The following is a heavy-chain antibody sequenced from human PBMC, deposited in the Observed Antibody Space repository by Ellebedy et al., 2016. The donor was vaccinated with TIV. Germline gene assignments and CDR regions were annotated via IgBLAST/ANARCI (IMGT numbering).Heavy chain of an antibody. CDR1: GGSINISSSC. D-gene: IGHD3-16*02. CDR2: IYYSGSS. J-gene: IGHJ4*02. CDR3: ARGTYRFDY. V-gene: IGHV4-39*07. Sequence: MPSETLSLTCTVSGGSINISSSCWAWIRQPPGKGLEWFASIYYSGSSYYNPSLKSRVTISVDTSKNQFSLKLSSVTAADTAVYYCARGTYRFDYWGQGTLVTVSS.